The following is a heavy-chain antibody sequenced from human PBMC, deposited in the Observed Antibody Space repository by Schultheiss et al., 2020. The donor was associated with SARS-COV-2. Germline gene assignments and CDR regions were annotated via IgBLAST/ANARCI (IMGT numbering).Heavy chain of an antibody. J-gene: IGHJ4*02. CDR2: IYTSGST. CDR3: ASTIVVVPAADQFFDY. V-gene: IGHV4-61*02. D-gene: IGHD2-2*01. Sequence: SETLSLTCTVSGGSISSGGHYWSWIRQHPGKGLEWIGRIYTSGSTNYNPSLKSRVTMSVDTSKNQFSLQLSSVTAADTAVYYCASTIVVVPAADQFFDYWGQGTLVTVSS. CDR1: GGSISSGGHY.